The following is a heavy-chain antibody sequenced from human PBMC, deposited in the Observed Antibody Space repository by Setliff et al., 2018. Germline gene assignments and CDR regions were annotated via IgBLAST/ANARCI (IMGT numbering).Heavy chain of an antibody. CDR1: GGSFSGYY. D-gene: IGHD3-10*01. CDR2: INHSGST. Sequence: SETLSLTCAVYGGSFSGYYWSWIRQPPGKGLEWIGEINHSGSTNYNPSLKSRVTISVDTSKNQFSLKLSSVTAADTAVYYCASSKGYGSGNDYWGQGTLVTVSS. CDR3: ASSKGYGSGNDY. J-gene: IGHJ4*02. V-gene: IGHV4-34*01.